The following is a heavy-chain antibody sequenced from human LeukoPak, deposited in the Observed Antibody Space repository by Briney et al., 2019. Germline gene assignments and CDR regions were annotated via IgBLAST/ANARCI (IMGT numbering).Heavy chain of an antibody. J-gene: IGHJ3*02. Sequence: GGSLRLSCAPSGFTFNSYSMNWVRQAPGKGLEWVSYISSSGSTIYYADSVKGRFTTSRDNAKNSLYLQMNSLIDEDTAVYYCARDIRNYYGSGNYWGAFDIWGQGTVVTVSS. CDR2: ISSSGSTI. D-gene: IGHD3-10*01. V-gene: IGHV3-48*02. CDR1: GFTFNSYS. CDR3: ARDIRNYYGSGNYWGAFDI.